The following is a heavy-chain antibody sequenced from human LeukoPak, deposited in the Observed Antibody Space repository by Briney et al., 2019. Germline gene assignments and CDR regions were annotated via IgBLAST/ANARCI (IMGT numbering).Heavy chain of an antibody. Sequence: ASVTVSCTVSGYTLTELSMHWVRQAPGKGLEWMGGFDPEDGETIYAQKFQGRVTMTEDTSTDTAYMELSSLRSEDTAVYYCATGYPFGNWFDPWGQGTLVTVSS. CDR3: ATGYPFGNWFDP. CDR2: FDPEDGET. J-gene: IGHJ5*02. D-gene: IGHD3-16*01. CDR1: GYTLTELS. V-gene: IGHV1-24*01.